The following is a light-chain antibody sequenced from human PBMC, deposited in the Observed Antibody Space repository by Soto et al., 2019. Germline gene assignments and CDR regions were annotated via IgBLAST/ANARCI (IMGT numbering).Light chain of an antibody. CDR2: EVS. Sequence: QSALTQPASVSGSPGQSITISCTGASSDVGAYNYVSWYQQHPGKAPKLMIFEVSHRPSGVSTRFSGSKSGNTASLTISGLQAEDQADYYCISSTTNRLYVFGTGYKVTVL. CDR3: ISSTTNRLYV. V-gene: IGLV2-14*01. J-gene: IGLJ1*01. CDR1: SSDVGAYNY.